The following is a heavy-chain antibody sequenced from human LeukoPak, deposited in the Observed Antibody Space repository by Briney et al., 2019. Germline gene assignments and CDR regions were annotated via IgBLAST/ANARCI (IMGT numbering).Heavy chain of an antibody. Sequence: PGGSLRLSCAASGFTFSNYWMYWVRQAPGKGLEWVANIKQDGSDKYYVDSVKGRFTISRDNAKNSVYLQMNSLRAEDTAVYYCARDHNDAFDIWGQGTMVTVSS. CDR2: IKQDGSDK. CDR3: ARDHNDAFDI. CDR1: GFTFSNYW. J-gene: IGHJ3*02. V-gene: IGHV3-7*05.